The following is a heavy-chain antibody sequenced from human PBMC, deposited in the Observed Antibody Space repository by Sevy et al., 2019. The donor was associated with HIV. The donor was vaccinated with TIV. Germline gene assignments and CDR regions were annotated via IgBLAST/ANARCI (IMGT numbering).Heavy chain of an antibody. CDR2: IRSTGDTI. J-gene: IGHJ4*02. V-gene: IGHV3-11*01. D-gene: IGHD1-26*01. Sequence: GGSLRLSCAASGFTFSDYNMIWIRQAPGRGLEWISYIRSTGDTIYYADSVKGRFTISRDNAKNSLYLQMNSLTAGDTAVYYYARVFGIGIVGATPDYWGQGTLVTVSS. CDR3: ARVFGIGIVGATPDY. CDR1: GFTFSDYN.